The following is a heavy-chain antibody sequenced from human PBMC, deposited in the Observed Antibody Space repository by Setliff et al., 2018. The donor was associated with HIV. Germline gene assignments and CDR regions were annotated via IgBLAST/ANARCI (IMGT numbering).Heavy chain of an antibody. CDR3: ARGGGFWSGQLDY. V-gene: IGHV4-39*07. D-gene: IGHD3-3*01. CDR2: IYHSGST. Sequence: PSETLSLTCTVSGGSISSGGYYWSWIRQPPGKGLEWIGSIYHSGSTYYNPSLKSRVTMPIDTPKHQFSLKLSSVTAADTAVYFCARGGGFWSGQLDYWGQGTLVTVSS. CDR1: GGSISSGGYY. J-gene: IGHJ4*02.